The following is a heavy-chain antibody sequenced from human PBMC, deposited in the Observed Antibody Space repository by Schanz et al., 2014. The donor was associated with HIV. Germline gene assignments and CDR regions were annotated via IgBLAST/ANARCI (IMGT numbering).Heavy chain of an antibody. CDR2: IIPIYGAA. CDR1: GGTFNIYT. CDR3: ASGRRSGIGWRMDV. Sequence: QVQLVQSGAEVQKPGSSVKVSCKASGGTFNIYTISWVRQAPGQGLEWVGGIIPIYGAAHYAQKFQGRVSMTADPSTNTAYMEMRGLRFEDTAVYYCASGRRSGIGWRMDVWGQGTTVSVSS. D-gene: IGHD6-19*01. J-gene: IGHJ6*02. V-gene: IGHV1-69*01.